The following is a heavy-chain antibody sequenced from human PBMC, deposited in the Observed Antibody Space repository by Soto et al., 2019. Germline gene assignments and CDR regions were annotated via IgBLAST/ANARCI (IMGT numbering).Heavy chain of an antibody. CDR1: GDSVSSNSAA. J-gene: IGHJ4*02. V-gene: IGHV6-1*01. CDR3: ARETDGYNYRYFAY. D-gene: IGHD5-12*01. CDR2: TYYRSKWYN. Sequence: SQTLSLTCAISGDSVSSNSAAWNWIRQSASRGLEWLGRTYYRSKWYNDDAVSVKSRITINPDTSKNQFSLQLNSVTPEDTAVFYCARETDGYNYRYFAYWGQGTLVTVSS.